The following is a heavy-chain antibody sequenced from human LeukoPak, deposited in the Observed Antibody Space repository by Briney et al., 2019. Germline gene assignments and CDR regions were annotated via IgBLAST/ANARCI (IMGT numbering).Heavy chain of an antibody. CDR1: GSSIGSYY. CDR3: ARQVAGKSPLGY. Sequence: SETLSLTCTVSGSSIGSYYWSWIRQPPGKGLEWIGYIYYSGSTNYSPSLESRVTISVDTSKNQFSLKLSSVTAADTAVYYCARQVAGKSPLGYWGQGILVTVSS. V-gene: IGHV4-59*08. J-gene: IGHJ4*02. CDR2: IYYSGST. D-gene: IGHD6-19*01.